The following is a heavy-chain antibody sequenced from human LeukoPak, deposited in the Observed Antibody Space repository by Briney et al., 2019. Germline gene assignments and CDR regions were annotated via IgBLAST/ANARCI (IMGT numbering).Heavy chain of an antibody. Sequence: ASVKVSCKASGGTFSSYTISWVRQAPGQGLEWMGRIIPILGIANYAQKFQGRVTITADKSTSTAHMELSSLRSEDTAVYYCARDKAYGSGSYYNCAFDIWGQGTMVTVSS. CDR3: ARDKAYGSGSYYNCAFDI. V-gene: IGHV1-69*04. CDR2: IIPILGIA. D-gene: IGHD3-10*01. J-gene: IGHJ3*02. CDR1: GGTFSSYT.